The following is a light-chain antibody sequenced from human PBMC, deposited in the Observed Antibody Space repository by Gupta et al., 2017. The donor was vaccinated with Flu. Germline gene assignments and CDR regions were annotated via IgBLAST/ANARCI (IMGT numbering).Light chain of an antibody. V-gene: IGLV2-23*02. CDR1: SSDVGGYDL. J-gene: IGLJ3*02. CDR3: CSYSTDTLLV. Sequence: SVSGSPGQSIAISCIGTSSDVGGYDLVSWYQQYPGNAPRLIIYEVNKRPSGVSNRFSGSKSGNTASLTISGLQAEDESDYYCCSYSTDTLLVFGGGTKLTVL. CDR2: EVN.